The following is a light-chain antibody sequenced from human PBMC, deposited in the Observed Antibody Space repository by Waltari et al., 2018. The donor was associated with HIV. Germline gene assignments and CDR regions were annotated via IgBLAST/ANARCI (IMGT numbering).Light chain of an antibody. J-gene: IGLJ3*02. CDR3: YSTGV. Sequence: SYELTQPPSVSVSPGQTARITCSGDAFPKKYAYWYQQTSGPALGLVSYEDRKRPSGIPARFSGSSSGTMATLTITGAQVEDEADYYCYSTGVFGGGTKLTVL. V-gene: IGLV3-10*01. CDR2: EDR. CDR1: AFPKKY.